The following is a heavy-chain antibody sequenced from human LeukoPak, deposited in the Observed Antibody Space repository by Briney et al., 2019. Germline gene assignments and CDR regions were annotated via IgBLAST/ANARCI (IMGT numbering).Heavy chain of an antibody. CDR2: TRNKANSYTT. D-gene: IGHD4-17*01. Sequence: GGSLRLSCAASGFTSSDHYMDWVRQAPGKGLEWVGRTRNKANSYTTEYAASVKGRFTISRDDSKNSLYLQMNSLKTEDTAVYYCAREPYGEDVFDIWGQGTMVTVSS. J-gene: IGHJ3*02. V-gene: IGHV3-72*01. CDR1: GFTSSDHY. CDR3: AREPYGEDVFDI.